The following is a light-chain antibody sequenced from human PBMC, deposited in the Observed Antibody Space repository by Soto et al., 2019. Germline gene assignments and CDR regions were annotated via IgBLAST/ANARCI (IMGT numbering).Light chain of an antibody. Sequence: QSALTQPRSVSGSPGQSVTISCTGTSSDVAGYNSVSWYQQHPGKAPKLMIYDVNERPSGVPDRFSGSKSGSTASLTISGLQADDEADYYCCSYAGSYNWVFGGGTKVTVL. CDR3: CSYAGSYNWV. V-gene: IGLV2-11*01. CDR1: SSDVAGYNS. J-gene: IGLJ3*02. CDR2: DVN.